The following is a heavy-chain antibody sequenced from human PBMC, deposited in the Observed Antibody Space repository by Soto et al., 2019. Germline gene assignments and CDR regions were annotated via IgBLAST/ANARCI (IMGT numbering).Heavy chain of an antibody. J-gene: IGHJ5*02. CDR1: GYTFTSYD. V-gene: IGHV1-8*01. CDR3: ARAGSSWTRNWFDP. D-gene: IGHD6-13*01. CDR2: MNPNSGNT. Sequence: ASVKVSCKASGYTFTSYDINWVRQATGQGLEWMGWMNPNSGNTGYAQKFQGRVTMTRNTSISTAYMELSSLRSEDTAVYYCARAGSSWTRNWFDPWGQGTLVTVPQ.